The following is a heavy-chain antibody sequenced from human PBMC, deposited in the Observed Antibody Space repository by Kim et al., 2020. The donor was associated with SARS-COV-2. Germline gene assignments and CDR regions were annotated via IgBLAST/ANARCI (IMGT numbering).Heavy chain of an antibody. CDR1: GFTFSSYG. D-gene: IGHD6-19*01. Sequence: GGSLRLSCAASGFTFSSYGMHWVRQAPGKGLEWVAVISYDGSNKYYADSVKGRFTISRDNSKNTLYLQMNSLRAEDTAVYYCAKDLGKGIAVAGTDYWGQGTLVTVSS. CDR2: ISYDGSNK. V-gene: IGHV3-30*18. CDR3: AKDLGKGIAVAGTDY. J-gene: IGHJ4*02.